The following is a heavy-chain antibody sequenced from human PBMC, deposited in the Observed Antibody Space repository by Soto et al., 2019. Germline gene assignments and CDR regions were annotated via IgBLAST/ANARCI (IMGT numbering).Heavy chain of an antibody. CDR2: IIPIFGTA. D-gene: IGHD3-10*01. CDR1: GGTFSSYA. J-gene: IGHJ5*02. Sequence: GASVKVSCKASGGTFSSYAISWVRQAPGQGLEWMGGIIPIFGTANYAQKFQGRVTITADESTSTAYMELRSLRSEDTAVYYLARSSGGVCGIIMEGPNWLAPWGQRSLVTVSS. V-gene: IGHV1-69*13. CDR3: ARSSGGVCGIIMEGPNWLAP.